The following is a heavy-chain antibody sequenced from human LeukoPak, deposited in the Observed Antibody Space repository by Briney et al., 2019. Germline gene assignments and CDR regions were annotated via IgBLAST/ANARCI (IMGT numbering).Heavy chain of an antibody. D-gene: IGHD6-13*01. CDR2: VSASGGST. CDR1: GFIFSNYA. V-gene: IGHV3-23*01. CDR3: APDLRGSAWSLDY. Sequence: GGSLRLSCAASGFIFSNYAMSWVRQVPGKGLEWVSVVSASGGSTDYADSVKGRFTMSRDNSRNTLYLQMNSLRAEDTAVYYCAPDLRGSAWSLDYWGQGTLVTVSS. J-gene: IGHJ4*02.